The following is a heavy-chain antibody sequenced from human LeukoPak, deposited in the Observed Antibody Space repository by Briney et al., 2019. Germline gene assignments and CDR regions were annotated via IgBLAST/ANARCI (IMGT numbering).Heavy chain of an antibody. V-gene: IGHV7-4-1*02. Sequence: ASVNVSCKASGYTFTSYAMNWVRQAPGQGLEWMGWINTNTGNLTYAQGFTERFVFSLDTSVSTAYLQISSLKAEDTAVYYCATRGVVRESYSGSYPWGQGTLVTVSS. D-gene: IGHD1-26*01. CDR3: ATRGVVRESYSGSYP. CDR2: INTNTGNL. J-gene: IGHJ4*02. CDR1: GYTFTSYA.